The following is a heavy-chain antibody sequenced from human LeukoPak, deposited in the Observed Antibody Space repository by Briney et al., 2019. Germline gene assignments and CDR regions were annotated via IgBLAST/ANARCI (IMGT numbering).Heavy chain of an antibody. CDR3: ARHLRRFGVAHS. V-gene: IGHV4-59*08. CDR2: IYYSGST. CDR1: GRSISSYY. Sequence: SETLSLTCTVSGRSISSYYWSWLRQPPGKGLEWIGYIYYSGSTNYNPSLKSRVTISVDTSKNQFSLKLSSVTAADTAVYYCARHLRRFGVAHSWGQGTLVTVSS. D-gene: IGHD3-3*01. J-gene: IGHJ4*02.